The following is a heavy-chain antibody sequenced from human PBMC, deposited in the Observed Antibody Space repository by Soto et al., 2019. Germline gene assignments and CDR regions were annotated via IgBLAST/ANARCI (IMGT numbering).Heavy chain of an antibody. CDR3: AKDLSRGSGSYSSENFEP. CDR2: ISGSGGST. CDR1: GFTFSSYA. V-gene: IGHV3-23*01. J-gene: IGHJ5*02. Sequence: GGSLRLSCAASGFTFSSYAMSWVRQAPGKGLEWVSAISGSGGSTYYADSVKGRFTISRDNSKNTLYLQMNSLRAEDTAVYYCAKDLSRGSGSYSSENFEPWGQGTLVTVSS. D-gene: IGHD3-10*01.